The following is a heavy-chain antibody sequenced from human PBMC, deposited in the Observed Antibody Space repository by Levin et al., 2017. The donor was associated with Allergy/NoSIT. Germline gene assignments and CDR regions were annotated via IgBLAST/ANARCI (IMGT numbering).Heavy chain of an antibody. Sequence: PGGSLRLSCKASGYTFTDYYMHWVRQAPGQGLGWMGWINPNTGGTKYTQNYQGRVTMTRDTSISTAYMELTGLESDATAVYYCARAKTAVVASIGSHYLEYWGQGTLVTVSS. D-gene: IGHD5-12*01. CDR2: INPNTGGT. J-gene: IGHJ4*02. CDR3: ARAKTAVVASIGSHYLEY. CDR1: GYTFTDYY. V-gene: IGHV1-2*02.